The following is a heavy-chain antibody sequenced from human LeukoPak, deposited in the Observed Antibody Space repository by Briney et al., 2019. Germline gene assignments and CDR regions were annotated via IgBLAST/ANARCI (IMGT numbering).Heavy chain of an antibody. CDR2: ISSSGSTI. CDR3: ARDLQKTGCRKCGYGMDV. D-gene: IGHD3-9*01. V-gene: IGHV3-11*01. J-gene: IGHJ6*02. Sequence: PGGSLRLSCAASGFTFSDYYMSWIRQAPGKGLEWVSCISSSGSTIYYADSVKGRFTISRDNAKNSLYLQMNSLRAEDTAVYYCARDLQKTGCRKCGYGMDVWGQGTTVTVSS. CDR1: GFTFSDYY.